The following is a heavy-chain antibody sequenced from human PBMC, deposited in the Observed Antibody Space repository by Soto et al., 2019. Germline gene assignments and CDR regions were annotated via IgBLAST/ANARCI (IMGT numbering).Heavy chain of an antibody. CDR2: IWYDGSNK. CDR3: ARDTARAMVRIYYGMDV. CDR1: GFTFSNYG. V-gene: IGHV3-33*01. D-gene: IGHD3-10*01. J-gene: IGHJ6*02. Sequence: QVQLVESGGGVVQPGRSLRLSCAASGFTFSNYGMHWVRQAPGKGLEWVAVIWYDGSNKYYADSVKGRFTISRDNSKNPLYLQMNGLRAEDTDVYYCARDTARAMVRIYYGMDVWGQGTTVTVSS.